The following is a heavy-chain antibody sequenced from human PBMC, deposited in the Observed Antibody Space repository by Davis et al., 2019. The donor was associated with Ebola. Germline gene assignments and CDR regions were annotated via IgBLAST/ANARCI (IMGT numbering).Heavy chain of an antibody. V-gene: IGHV3-9*01. CDR2: ISWNGDTT. Sequence: SLKISCGASGFSFDDFAMHWVRQAPGKGLEWVSSISWNGDTTAYADSVQGRFTISRDNAKNSLHLQMNSLRAEDTALYYCTKSKTFYYYGLDVWGQGTTVTVSS. D-gene: IGHD2/OR15-2a*01. J-gene: IGHJ6*02. CDR1: GFSFDDFA. CDR3: TKSKTFYYYGLDV.